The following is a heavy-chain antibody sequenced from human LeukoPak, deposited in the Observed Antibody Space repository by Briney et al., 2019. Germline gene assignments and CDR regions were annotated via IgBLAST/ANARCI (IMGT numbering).Heavy chain of an antibody. D-gene: IGHD3-9*01. Sequence: GRSLRLSCAASGFTFSSYSMHWVRQAPGKGLEWVAVISYDGSNKYYADSVKGRFTISRDNSKNTLYLQMNGLGAEDKAVYCCAWDCYDFLTGPFDYWGQGTLVSVSS. J-gene: IGHJ4*02. CDR1: GFTFSSYS. CDR2: ISYDGSNK. CDR3: AWDCYDFLTGPFDY. V-gene: IGHV3-30-3*01.